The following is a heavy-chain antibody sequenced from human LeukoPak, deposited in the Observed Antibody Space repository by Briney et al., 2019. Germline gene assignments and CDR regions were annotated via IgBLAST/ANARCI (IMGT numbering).Heavy chain of an antibody. CDR2: IYYSGST. J-gene: IGHJ4*02. V-gene: IGHV4-39*07. CDR1: GGSISSSSYH. CDR3: ARDDIAAAIDY. D-gene: IGHD6-13*01. Sequence: SETLSLTCTVSGGSISSSSYHWGWIRQPPGKGLEWIGSIYYSGSTYDNPSLESRVTMAVDTSKNQFSLKLSSVTAADTAVYYCARDDIAAAIDYWGQGTLVTVSS.